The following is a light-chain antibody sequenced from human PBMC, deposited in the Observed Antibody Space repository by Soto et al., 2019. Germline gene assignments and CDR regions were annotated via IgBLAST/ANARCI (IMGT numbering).Light chain of an antibody. CDR3: QHYNNWPPWT. J-gene: IGKJ1*01. Sequence: EIVMTQSPVTLSVSPGERATLSCRASQSVSNNLAWYQQKPGQAPRLLIYGASTRATGIPARFSGSGSGTEFTLTISSLQSEDFAVYYCQHYNNWPPWTFGQGNKVEIK. CDR2: GAS. CDR1: QSVSNN. V-gene: IGKV3-15*01.